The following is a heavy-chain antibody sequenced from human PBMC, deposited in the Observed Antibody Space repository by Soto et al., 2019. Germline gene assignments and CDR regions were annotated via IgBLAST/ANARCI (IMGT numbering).Heavy chain of an antibody. CDR3: ARGLGGSGSYYNVDY. J-gene: IGHJ4*02. CDR2: ISAYNGNT. V-gene: IGHV1-18*01. D-gene: IGHD3-10*01. Sequence: GASVKVSCKASGYTFTSYDINWVRQATGQGLEWMGWISAYNGNTNYAQKLQGRVTMTTDTSTSTAYMELRSLRSDDTAVYYCARGLGGSGSYYNVDYWGQGTLVTVSS. CDR1: GYTFTSYD.